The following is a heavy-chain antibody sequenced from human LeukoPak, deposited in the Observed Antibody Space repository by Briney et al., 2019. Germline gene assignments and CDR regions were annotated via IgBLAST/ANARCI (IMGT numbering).Heavy chain of an antibody. CDR2: INSDGSST. V-gene: IGHV3-74*01. CDR3: AREGYCSSTSCPGSDY. CDR1: GFTVSSNY. Sequence: GGSLRLSCAASGFTVSSNYMSWVRQAPGKGLVWVSRINSDGSSTSYADSVKGRFTISRDNAKNTLYLQMNSLRAEDTAVYYCAREGYCSSTSCPGSDYWGQGTLVTVSS. D-gene: IGHD2-2*01. J-gene: IGHJ4*02.